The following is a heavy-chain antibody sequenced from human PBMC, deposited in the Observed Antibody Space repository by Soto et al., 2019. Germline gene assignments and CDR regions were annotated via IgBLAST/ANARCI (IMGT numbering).Heavy chain of an antibody. CDR2: ISGGGGST. V-gene: IGHV3-23*01. CDR1: GFTFSSYA. CDR3: ARDLEGYCGSTSCPRGVGMDV. Sequence: GASLRLSCAASGFTFSSYAMSWVRQGPGKGLEWVSAISGGGGSTYNADSVKGRFTISRDNAKNSLYLQMNSLRAEDTAVNYCARDLEGYCGSTSCPRGVGMDVWGQGTRVTVSS. J-gene: IGHJ6*02. D-gene: IGHD2-2*01.